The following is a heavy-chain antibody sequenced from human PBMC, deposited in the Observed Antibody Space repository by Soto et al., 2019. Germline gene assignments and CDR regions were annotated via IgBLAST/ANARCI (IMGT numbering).Heavy chain of an antibody. V-gene: IGHV4-39*01. J-gene: IGHJ4*02. CDR1: GGSITSSRCS. Sequence: QLQLQESGPRLVKPSETLSLTCTVSGGSITSSRCSWGWFRQPPGKGLEYIGNIYYSGPTYYSSSLKGRVTLSLDTSKNHFSLILTSVTATDSAVYYCARHAQYGSAWGGDYWGQGSLVTVSS. CDR3: ARHAQYGSAWGGDY. D-gene: IGHD6-19*01. CDR2: IYYSGPT.